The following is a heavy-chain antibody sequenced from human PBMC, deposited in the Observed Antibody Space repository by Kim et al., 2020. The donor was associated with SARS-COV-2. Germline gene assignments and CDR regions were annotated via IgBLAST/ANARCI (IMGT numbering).Heavy chain of an antibody. V-gene: IGHV5-10-1*01. CDR3: ARRNEVGISPFDY. D-gene: IGHD2-15*01. Sequence: YTPSSHGRFTISADKSISTAYLQWSILKASDTAMYYCARRNEVGISPFDYWGQGTLVTVSS. J-gene: IGHJ4*02.